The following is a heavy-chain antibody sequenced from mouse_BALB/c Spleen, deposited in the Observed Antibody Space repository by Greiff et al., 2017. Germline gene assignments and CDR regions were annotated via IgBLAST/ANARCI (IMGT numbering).Heavy chain of an antibody. Sequence: EVMLVESGGGLVQPGGSMKLSCVASGFTFSNYWMNWVRQSPEKGLEWVAEIRLKSNNYATHYAESVKGRFTISRDDSKSSVYLQMNNLRAEDTGIYYCTCDGYRDYYAMDYWGQGTSVTVSS. D-gene: IGHD2-3*01. V-gene: IGHV6-6*02. J-gene: IGHJ4*01. CDR2: IRLKSNNYAT. CDR1: GFTFSNYW. CDR3: TCDGYRDYYAMDY.